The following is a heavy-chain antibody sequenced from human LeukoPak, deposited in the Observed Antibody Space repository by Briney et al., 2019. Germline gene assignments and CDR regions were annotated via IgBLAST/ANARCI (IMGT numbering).Heavy chain of an antibody. D-gene: IGHD3-22*01. CDR1: GGSISSYY. CDR3: ARGGGGSGLGEGAFDI. Sequence: SETLSLTCTVSGGSISSYYWSWIRQPPGKGLEWIGYIYYSGSTNYNPSLKSRVTISVDTSKNQFSLKLSSVTAADTAVYYCARGGGGSGLGEGAFDIWGQGTMVTVSS. CDR2: IYYSGST. V-gene: IGHV4-59*08. J-gene: IGHJ3*02.